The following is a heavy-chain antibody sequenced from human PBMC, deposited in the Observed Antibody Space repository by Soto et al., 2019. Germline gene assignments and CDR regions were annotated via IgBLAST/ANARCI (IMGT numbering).Heavy chain of an antibody. J-gene: IGHJ4*02. CDR3: TKGGIPRRYNIPKVDFDY. CDR1: GFIFNNYA. V-gene: IGHV3-23*01. D-gene: IGHD1-1*01. CDR2: ISGSGATT. Sequence: EVHLLESGGDLVQRGGSLRLSCAASGFIFNNYAMSWVRQAPGKGLEWVSAISGSGATTYYPDSVKGHFTISRDNSKNILYLHMNTLIAEDSAVYYCTKGGIPRRYNIPKVDFDYWVQVSLVTVSS.